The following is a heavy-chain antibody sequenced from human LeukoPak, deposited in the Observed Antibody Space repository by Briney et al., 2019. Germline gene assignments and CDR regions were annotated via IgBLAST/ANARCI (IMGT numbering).Heavy chain of an antibody. J-gene: IGHJ3*02. Sequence: GGSLRLSCAASRFTFSRYWMSWVRQAPGKGLEWVANIKQDGSEKYYVDSVKGRFTISRDSAKNSLYLQMNSLRVEDTAVYYCARGAFDYYDSSGYGYAFDIWGQGTMVTVSS. V-gene: IGHV3-7*01. CDR1: RFTFSRYW. CDR2: IKQDGSEK. D-gene: IGHD3-22*01. CDR3: ARGAFDYYDSSGYGYAFDI.